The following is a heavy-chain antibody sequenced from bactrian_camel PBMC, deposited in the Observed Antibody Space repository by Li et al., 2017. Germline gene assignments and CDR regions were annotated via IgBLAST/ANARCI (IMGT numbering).Heavy chain of an antibody. CDR1: GYTYSSYC. V-gene: IGHV3S9*01. Sequence: HVQLVESGGGSVQAGGSLRLSCAASGYTYSSYCMGWYRQVPGKGAELVSTIEVDGTTKYAEPFKGRFAISQDSAKNTAILQMTDPKPEDSAMYHCAANSGRYGGTCESHIGMAYWAKAPRSPSP. J-gene: IGHJ7*01. D-gene: IGHD2*01. CDR2: IEVDGTT.